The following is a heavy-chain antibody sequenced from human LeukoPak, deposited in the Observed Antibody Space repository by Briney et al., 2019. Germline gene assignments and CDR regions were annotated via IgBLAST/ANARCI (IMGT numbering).Heavy chain of an antibody. D-gene: IGHD6-19*01. Sequence: TSETLSLTCTVSGGSISSYYWSWIRQPAGKGLEWIGRIYTSGSTNYNPSLKSRVTMSVDTSKNQFSLKLSSVTAADTAVYYCARDLSGSGWGKYYCYMDVWGKGTTVTVSS. CDR1: GGSISSYY. CDR2: IYTSGST. V-gene: IGHV4-4*07. CDR3: ARDLSGSGWGKYYCYMDV. J-gene: IGHJ6*03.